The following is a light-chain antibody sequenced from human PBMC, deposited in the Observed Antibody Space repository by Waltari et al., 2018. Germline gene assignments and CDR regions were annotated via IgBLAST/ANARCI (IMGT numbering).Light chain of an antibody. J-gene: IGKJ2*01. CDR3: QQSYTSPYT. Sequence: DIQMTQSPSTLSASLGDRVTITSRASESIGRYLNWYQQRPGKAPKLLIYTTSNLQSGAPERFSGSGPGTAFTLTISSLQPADSATYFCQQSYTSPYTFGQGT. CDR2: TTS. CDR1: ESIGRY. V-gene: IGKV1-39*01.